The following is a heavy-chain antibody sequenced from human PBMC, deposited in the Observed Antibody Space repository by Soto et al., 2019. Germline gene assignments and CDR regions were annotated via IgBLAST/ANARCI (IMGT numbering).Heavy chain of an antibody. Sequence: GGSLRLSCAASGFTVSSNYMSWVRQAPGTGLEWVSVIYSGGSTYYTDSVKGRFTISRDNSKNTLYLQMNSLRAEDTAVYYCAGPSSGSGSYYKGALDYWGQGTLVTVSS. CDR3: AGPSSGSGSYYKGALDY. CDR2: IYSGGST. D-gene: IGHD3-10*01. CDR1: GFTVSSNY. J-gene: IGHJ4*02. V-gene: IGHV3-66*01.